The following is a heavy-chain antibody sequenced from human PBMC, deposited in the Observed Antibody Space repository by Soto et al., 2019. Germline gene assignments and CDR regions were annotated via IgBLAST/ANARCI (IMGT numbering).Heavy chain of an antibody. CDR2: IYHSGST. Sequence: QVQLQESGPGLVKPSGTLSLTCAVSSGSISSSNWWSWVRQPPGKGLEWIGEIYHSGSTNYNPSLKMRVNISVDKSKNQFSLKLSSVTAADTAVYYCARGGYDILTGSNYYYYYMDVWGKGTTVTVSS. D-gene: IGHD3-9*01. J-gene: IGHJ6*03. CDR1: SGSISSSNW. CDR3: ARGGYDILTGSNYYYYYMDV. V-gene: IGHV4-4*02.